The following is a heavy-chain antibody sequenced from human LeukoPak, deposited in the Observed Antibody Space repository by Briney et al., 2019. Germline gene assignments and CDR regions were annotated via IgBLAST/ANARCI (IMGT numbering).Heavy chain of an antibody. CDR1: GYTFTSYG. V-gene: IGHV1-18*01. J-gene: IGHJ4*02. CDR2: ISAYNSNT. D-gene: IGHD1-26*01. Sequence: ASVKVSCKASGYTFTSYGISWVRQAPGQGLEWMGWISAYNSNTNYAQKLQGRVTMTTDTSTSTAYMELRSLRSDDTAVYYCARDRRSARELDFPGGYWGQGTLVTVSS. CDR3: ARDRRSARELDFPGGY.